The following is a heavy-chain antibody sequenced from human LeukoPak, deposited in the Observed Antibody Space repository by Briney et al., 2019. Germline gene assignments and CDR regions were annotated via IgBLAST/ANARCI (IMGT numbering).Heavy chain of an antibody. Sequence: GGSLRLSCAASGFTFSSYAMSWVRQAPGKGLEWVSAISGSGGSTYYADSVKGRFTISRDNSKDTLYLQMNSLRAEDTAVYYCAKDYYGSGSSSFDYWGQGTLVTVSS. J-gene: IGHJ4*02. D-gene: IGHD3-10*01. CDR3: AKDYYGSGSSSFDY. CDR2: ISGSGGST. V-gene: IGHV3-23*01. CDR1: GFTFSSYA.